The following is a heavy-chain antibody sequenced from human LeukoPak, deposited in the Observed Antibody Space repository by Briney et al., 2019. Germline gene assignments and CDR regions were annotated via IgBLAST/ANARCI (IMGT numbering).Heavy chain of an antibody. Sequence: PGRSLRLSCAASGFTFSSYGMHWVRQAPGKGLEWVAVISYDGSNKYYADSVKGRFTISRDNSKNTLYLQMNGLRAEDTAVYYCAKEKLDYWGQGTLVTVSS. J-gene: IGHJ4*02. V-gene: IGHV3-30*18. CDR1: GFTFSSYG. D-gene: IGHD5-24*01. CDR3: AKEKLDY. CDR2: ISYDGSNK.